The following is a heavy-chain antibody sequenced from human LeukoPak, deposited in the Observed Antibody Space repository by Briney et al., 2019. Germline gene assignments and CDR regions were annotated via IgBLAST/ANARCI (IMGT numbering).Heavy chain of an antibody. CDR1: GFTFSNYG. CDR3: ARATTYDILTGFSDY. CDR2: ISDSGSST. D-gene: IGHD3-9*01. J-gene: IGHJ4*02. Sequence: GGSLRLSCAASGFTFSNYGMAWVRPVPGKGLEWVTAISDSGSSTYYTDSVKGRFTISRDNAKRSLYLQMNSLRAEDTAVYYCARATTYDILTGFSDYWGQGTLVTVSS. V-gene: IGHV3-23*01.